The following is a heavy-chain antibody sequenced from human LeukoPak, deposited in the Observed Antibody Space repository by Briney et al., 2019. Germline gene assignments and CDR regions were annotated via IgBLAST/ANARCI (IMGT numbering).Heavy chain of an antibody. V-gene: IGHV4-59*01. D-gene: IGHD6-19*01. Sequence: SETLSLTCTVSGGSISSYYWSWIRQPPGKGLEWIGYIYYSGSTSYNPSLKSRVTISVDTSKNRFSLKLSSVTAADTAVYYCARDLAYPYSSGWYNWFDPWGQGTLVTVSS. J-gene: IGHJ5*02. CDR2: IYYSGST. CDR3: ARDLAYPYSSGWYNWFDP. CDR1: GGSISSYY.